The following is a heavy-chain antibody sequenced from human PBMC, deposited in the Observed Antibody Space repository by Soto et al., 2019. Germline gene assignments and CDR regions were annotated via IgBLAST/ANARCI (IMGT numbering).Heavy chain of an antibody. D-gene: IGHD6-13*01. V-gene: IGHV5-51*01. J-gene: IGHJ5*02. CDR3: ARLSIAAAGGDWFDP. CDR1: VYSFTSYW. Sequence: ESLKISCKGSVYSFTSYWIGWVRQMPGKGLEWMGIIYPGDSDTRYSPSFQGQVTISADKSISTAYLQWSSLKASDTAMYYCARLSIAAAGGDWFDPWGQGTLVTVSS. CDR2: IYPGDSDT.